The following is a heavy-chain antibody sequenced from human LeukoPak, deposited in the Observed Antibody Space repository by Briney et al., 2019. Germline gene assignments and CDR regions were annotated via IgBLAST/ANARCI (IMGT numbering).Heavy chain of an antibody. CDR2: IYYSGST. CDR3: ARDPLQSGSYGR. Sequence: PSETLSLTCTVSGGSISSYYWGWIRQPPGKGLEWIGSIYYSGSTYYNPSLKSRVTVSVDTSNNQFSLKLSSVTAADTAVYYCARDPLQSGSYGRWGQGTLVTVSS. V-gene: IGHV4-39*07. CDR1: GGSISSYY. J-gene: IGHJ4*02. D-gene: IGHD1-26*01.